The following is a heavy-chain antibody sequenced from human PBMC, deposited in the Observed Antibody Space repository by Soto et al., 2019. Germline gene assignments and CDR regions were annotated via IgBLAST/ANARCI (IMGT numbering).Heavy chain of an antibody. CDR2: IYYGGST. CDR3: AREGFEYSSSSNYYGMDV. Sequence: PSETLSLTCTVSGGSISSGGYDWSWIRPHPGKGLEWIGYIYYGGSTYYNPSLKSRVTISVDTSKNQFSLKLSSVTAADTAVYYCAREGFEYSSSSNYYGMDVWGQGTTVTVSS. D-gene: IGHD6-6*01. V-gene: IGHV4-31*03. J-gene: IGHJ6*02. CDR1: GGSISSGGYD.